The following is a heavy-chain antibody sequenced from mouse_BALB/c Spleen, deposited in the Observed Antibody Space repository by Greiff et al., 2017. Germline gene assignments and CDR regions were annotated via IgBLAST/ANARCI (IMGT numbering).Heavy chain of an antibody. CDR2: INPGSGGT. D-gene: IGHD2-1*01. CDR1: GYAFTNYL. J-gene: IGHJ3*01. V-gene: IGHV1-54*01. CDR3: ARSGVYYGNYGAWFAY. Sequence: VQLQESGAELVRPGTSVKVSCKASGYAFTNYLIECVKQRPGQGLEWIGVINPGSGGTNYNEKFKGKATLTADKSSSTAYMQLSSLTSDDSAVYFCARSGVYYGNYGAWFAYWGQGTLVTVSA.